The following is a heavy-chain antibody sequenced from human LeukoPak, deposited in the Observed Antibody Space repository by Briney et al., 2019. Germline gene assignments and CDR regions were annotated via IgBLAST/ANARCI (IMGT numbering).Heavy chain of an antibody. Sequence: SETLSLTCAVSGGSVSSSNWWSWVRQPPGKGLEWIGEIYHSGSTYYNPSLKSRVTISVDTSKNQFSLKLSSVTAADTAVYYCAREDPPGYSSGWYEDYWGQGTLVTVSS. J-gene: IGHJ4*02. CDR2: IYHSGST. CDR3: AREDPPGYSSGWYEDY. D-gene: IGHD6-19*01. CDR1: GGSVSSSNW. V-gene: IGHV4-4*02.